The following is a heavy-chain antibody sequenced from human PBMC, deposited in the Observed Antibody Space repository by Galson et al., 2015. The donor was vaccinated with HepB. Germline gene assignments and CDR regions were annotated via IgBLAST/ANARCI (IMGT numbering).Heavy chain of an antibody. V-gene: IGHV3-7*03. D-gene: IGHD6-13*01. CDR3: ARGGSNWREGVY. J-gene: IGHJ4*02. CDR1: GFTFSSYW. Sequence: SLRLSCAASGFTFSSYWMSWVRQAPGKGLEWVANIKEDGSEKYYVDSLKGRFTISRDNAKNSLYLQMNSLRAEDTAVYYCARGGSNWREGVYWGQGTLVTVSS. CDR2: IKEDGSEK.